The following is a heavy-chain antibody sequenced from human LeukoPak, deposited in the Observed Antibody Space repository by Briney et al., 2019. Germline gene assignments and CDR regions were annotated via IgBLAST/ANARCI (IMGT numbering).Heavy chain of an antibody. V-gene: IGHV1-24*01. Sequence: ASVRVSCKVSGYTLTELSMHWVRQAPGKGLEWMGGFDPEDGETIYAQKFQGRVTMTEDTSTDTAYMELSSLRSEDTAVYYCATEARYYYGSGTKTGSFDYWGQGTLVTVSS. CDR3: ATEARYYYGSGTKTGSFDY. D-gene: IGHD3-10*01. CDR2: FDPEDGET. J-gene: IGHJ4*02. CDR1: GYTLTELS.